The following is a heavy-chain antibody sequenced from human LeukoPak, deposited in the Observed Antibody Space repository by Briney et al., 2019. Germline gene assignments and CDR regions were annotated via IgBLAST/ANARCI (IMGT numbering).Heavy chain of an antibody. CDR3: ARCPYSSGWYNWFDP. Sequence: SETLSLTCAVYGGSFSGYYWSWIRQPPGKGLEWIGEINHSGSTNYNPSLKSRVTISVDTSKNQFSLKLSSVTAADTAVYHCARCPYSSGWYNWFDPWGQGTLVTVSS. CDR1: GGSFSGYY. CDR2: INHSGST. D-gene: IGHD6-19*01. J-gene: IGHJ5*02. V-gene: IGHV4-34*01.